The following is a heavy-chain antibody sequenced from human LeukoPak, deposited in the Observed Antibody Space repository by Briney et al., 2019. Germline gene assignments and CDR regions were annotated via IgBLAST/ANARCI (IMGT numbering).Heavy chain of an antibody. V-gene: IGHV3-20*04. CDR1: GFTFDDYG. Sequence: GGSLRLSCAASGFTFDDYGMSWVRQAPGKGLEWVSGINWNGGSTGYADSVKGRFTISRDNAKNSLYLQMNSLRAEDTAVYYCARSMAGGGYYYYGMDVWGQGTTVTVSS. J-gene: IGHJ6*02. CDR2: INWNGGST. D-gene: IGHD6-19*01. CDR3: ARSMAGGGYYYYGMDV.